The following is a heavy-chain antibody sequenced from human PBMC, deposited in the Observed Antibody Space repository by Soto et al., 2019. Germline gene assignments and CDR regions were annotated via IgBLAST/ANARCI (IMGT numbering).Heavy chain of an antibody. D-gene: IGHD5-18*01. J-gene: IGHJ6*02. CDR2: INPNSGGT. CDR3: AREERGYSYGFYYYYGMDV. Sequence: RASVKVSCKASGYTFTGYYMHWVRQAPGQGLEWMGWINPNSGGTNYAQKFQGRVTMTRDTSISTAYMELSRLRSDDTAVYYCAREERGYSYGFYYYYGMDVWGQGTTVTVSS. V-gene: IGHV1-2*02. CDR1: GYTFTGYY.